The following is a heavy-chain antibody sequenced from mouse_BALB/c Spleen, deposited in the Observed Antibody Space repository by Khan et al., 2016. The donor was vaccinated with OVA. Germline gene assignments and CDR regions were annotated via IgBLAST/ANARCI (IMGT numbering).Heavy chain of an antibody. Sequence: VQLLETGAELMKPGASVKISCKATGYTFSSYWIEWAKQRPGHGLEWIGEILPGSNSTNYNERFKGKATITADTSSNTAYMQLSSLTSEDSAIYYCARGNYYGSTSWFGYWGQGTLVTVSA. V-gene: IGHV1-9*01. CDR2: ILPGSNST. J-gene: IGHJ3*01. D-gene: IGHD1-1*01. CDR3: ARGNYYGSTSWFGY. CDR1: GYTFSSYW.